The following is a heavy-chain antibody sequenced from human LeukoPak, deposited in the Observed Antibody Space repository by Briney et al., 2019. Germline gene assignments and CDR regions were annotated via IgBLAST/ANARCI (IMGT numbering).Heavy chain of an antibody. V-gene: IGHV4-59*08. D-gene: IGHD6-13*01. CDR2: IYYSGST. J-gene: IGHJ3*02. Sequence: SETLSLTCTVSGGFISSYYCSWIRQPPGKGLEWIGYIYYSGSTNYNPSLKSRVTISVDTSKNQFSLKLSSVTAADTAVYYCARRSSSWYLGGFDIWGQGTMVTVSS. CDR3: ARRSSSWYLGGFDI. CDR1: GGFISSYY.